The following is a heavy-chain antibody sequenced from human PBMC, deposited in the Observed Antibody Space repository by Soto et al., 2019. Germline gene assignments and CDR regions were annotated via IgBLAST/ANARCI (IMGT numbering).Heavy chain of an antibody. CDR1: GFTFRNYA. D-gene: IGHD2-21*01. V-gene: IGHV3-23*01. Sequence: GGSLRLSCIASGFTFRNYAMAWVRQAPGEDLEWVSAIGTSGTPTLYADSVKSRFTISRDDSRNTVSLQMNSLGVEDTATYYCTRILWSSRRDALDIWGQGTTVTVSS. CDR3: TRILWSSRRDALDI. J-gene: IGHJ6*02. CDR2: IGTSGTPT.